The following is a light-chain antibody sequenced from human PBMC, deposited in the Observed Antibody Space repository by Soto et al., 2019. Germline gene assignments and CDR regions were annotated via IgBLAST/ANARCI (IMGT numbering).Light chain of an antibody. CDR3: ISYRGSDTSYV. CDR2: DSS. J-gene: IGLJ1*01. V-gene: IGLV1-40*01. Sequence: QSVLTQPPSVSGAPGQRVTISCTGSSSNIGAGYDVHWYQQLPGTAPKLLVYDSSNRPSGVPDRFSGSKSGTSASLAITGLQAEDEADYYCISYRGSDTSYVFGTGTKLTVL. CDR1: SSNIGAGYD.